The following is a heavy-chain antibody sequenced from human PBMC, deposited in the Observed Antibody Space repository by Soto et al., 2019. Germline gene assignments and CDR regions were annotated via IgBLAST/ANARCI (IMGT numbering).Heavy chain of an antibody. CDR3: AKDMSYSSGWYLVGYFQH. CDR2: ISGSGGST. Sequence: QPGGSLRLSCAASGFTFSSYAMSWVRQAPGKGLEWVSAISGSGGSTYYADSVKGRFTISRDNSKNTLYLQMNSLRAEDTAVYYCAKDMSYSSGWYLVGYFQHWGQGTLVTVSS. J-gene: IGHJ1*01. D-gene: IGHD6-19*01. V-gene: IGHV3-23*01. CDR1: GFTFSSYA.